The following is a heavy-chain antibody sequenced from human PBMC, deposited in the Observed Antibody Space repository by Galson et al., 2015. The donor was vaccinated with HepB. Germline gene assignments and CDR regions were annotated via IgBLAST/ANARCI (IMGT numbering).Heavy chain of an antibody. Sequence: LSLTCTVSGGSISSGGYYWSWIRQHPGKGLEWIGYIYYSGSTYYNPSLKSRVTISVDTSKNQFSLKLSSVTAADTAVYYCARGPASRYWYFDLWGRGTLVTASS. J-gene: IGHJ2*01. CDR3: ARGPASRYWYFDL. CDR1: GGSISSGGYY. V-gene: IGHV4-31*03. CDR2: IYYSGST.